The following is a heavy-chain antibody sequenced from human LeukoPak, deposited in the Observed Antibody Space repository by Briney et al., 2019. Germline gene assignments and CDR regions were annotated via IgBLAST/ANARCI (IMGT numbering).Heavy chain of an antibody. CDR3: ARGGAHIKLMVFAENWFDS. D-gene: IGHD2-8*01. CDR2: INPSGGST. J-gene: IGHJ5*01. Sequence: GASVKVSCKASGYTFTGYYIHWVRQAPGQGLEWMGLINPSGGSTSYAQKFQGRISMSRDMSTSTVYMELSSLRSEDTAVYYCARGGAHIKLMVFAENWFDSWGQGTLVTVSS. CDR1: GYTFTGYY. V-gene: IGHV1-46*01.